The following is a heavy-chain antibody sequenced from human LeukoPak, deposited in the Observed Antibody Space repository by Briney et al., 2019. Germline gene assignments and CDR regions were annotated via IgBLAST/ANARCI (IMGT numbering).Heavy chain of an antibody. CDR2: ISDDGGHT. V-gene: IGHV3-74*01. D-gene: IGHD5-24*01. CDR1: GFTFSNYW. CDR3: ARVTGGYNLVDY. Sequence: GGSLRLSCAASGFTFSNYWMHWVRRAPGKGLVWVSRISDDGGHTFYADSVKGRFAMSRDNAKNTLFLQMNSLRAEDTAVYYCARVTGGYNLVDYWGQGTLVTVSS. J-gene: IGHJ4*02.